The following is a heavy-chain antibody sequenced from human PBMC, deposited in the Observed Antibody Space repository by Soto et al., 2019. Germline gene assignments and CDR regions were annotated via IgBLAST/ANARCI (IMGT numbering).Heavy chain of an antibody. CDR2: IHPSGDT. CDR1: GYKFTTYF. J-gene: IGHJ1*01. V-gene: IGHV1-46*01. Sequence: QVQLVQSGAEVKKPGASVKVACKASGYKFTTYFIHWVRQAPGQGREWMGMIHPSGDTGYGQKFRGRVTMPIDTSTTTAYMELRNLTSEDTAIYFSVRGYCTTTPCSGDFQHWGQGTLVTVSS. D-gene: IGHD2-8*01. CDR3: VRGYCTTTPCSGDFQH.